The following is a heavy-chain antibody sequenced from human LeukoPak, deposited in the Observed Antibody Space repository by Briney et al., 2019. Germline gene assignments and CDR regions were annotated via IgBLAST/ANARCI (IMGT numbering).Heavy chain of an antibody. CDR1: GGSISSHY. CDR3: ATESYSGSSVAFDI. D-gene: IGHD1-26*01. Sequence: SETLSLTCTVSGGSISSHYWSWIRQPPGKGLEWIGYIYYSGSTNYNPFLKSRVTISVDTSKNQFSLKLSSVTAADTAVYYCATESYSGSSVAFDIWGQGTMVTVSS. J-gene: IGHJ3*02. V-gene: IGHV4-59*11. CDR2: IYYSGST.